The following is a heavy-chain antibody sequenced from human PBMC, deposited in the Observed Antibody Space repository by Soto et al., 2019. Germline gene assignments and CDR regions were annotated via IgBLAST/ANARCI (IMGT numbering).Heavy chain of an antibody. CDR3: ARGGADYDSSGSLDY. CDR1: GGSISSGDYY. CDR2: IYYSGST. V-gene: IGHV4-30-4*01. D-gene: IGHD3-22*01. J-gene: IGHJ4*02. Sequence: QVQLQESGPGLVKPSQTLSLTCTVSGGSISSGDYYWSWIRQPPGKGLEWIGYIYYSGSTYYNPSLKIRVTISVDTSKNQFSLKLSSVTAADTAVYYCARGGADYDSSGSLDYWGQGTLVTVSS.